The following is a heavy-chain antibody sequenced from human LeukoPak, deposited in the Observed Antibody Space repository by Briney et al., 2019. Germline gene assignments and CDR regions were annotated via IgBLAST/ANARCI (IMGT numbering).Heavy chain of an antibody. Sequence: SETLSLTCTVSGGSISSSSYYWGWIRQPPGKGLEWIGSIYYSGSTYYNPSLKSRVTISVDTSKNQFSLKLSSVTAADTAVYYCARAPILGAFDIWGQGTMVTVPS. CDR1: GGSISSSSYY. CDR2: IYYSGST. CDR3: ARAPILGAFDI. V-gene: IGHV4-39*07. J-gene: IGHJ3*02.